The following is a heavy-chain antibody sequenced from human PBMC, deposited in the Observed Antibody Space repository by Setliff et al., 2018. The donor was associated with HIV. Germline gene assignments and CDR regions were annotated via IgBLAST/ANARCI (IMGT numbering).Heavy chain of an antibody. D-gene: IGHD5-12*01. V-gene: IGHV5-51*01. CDR2: IYPGDSET. CDR3: ARHGGYNPLDY. CDR1: GYSFTTYW. Sequence: GESLKISCKGSGYSFTTYWIAWVRQMPGKGLEWMGTIYPGDSETTYSPSFQGQVTISVDKSISAAYLQLSSLKASDSAMYYCARHGGYNPLDYWGQGTLVTVSS. J-gene: IGHJ4*02.